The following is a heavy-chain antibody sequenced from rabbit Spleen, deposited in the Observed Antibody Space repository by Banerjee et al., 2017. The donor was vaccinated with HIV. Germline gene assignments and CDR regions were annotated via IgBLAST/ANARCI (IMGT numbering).Heavy chain of an antibody. CDR2: IDTGSSGFT. V-gene: IGHV1S40*01. D-gene: IGHD8-1*01. CDR3: ARDTGSSFSSYGMDL. J-gene: IGHJ6*01. Sequence: QSLEESGGDLVKPGASLTLTCIASGVSFGGNSYMCWVRQAPGKGLEWIACIDTGSSGFTYFASWAKGRFTISKTSSTAVTLQMTSLTAADTATYFCARDTGSSFSSYGMDLWGQGTLVTVS. CDR1: GVSFGGNSY.